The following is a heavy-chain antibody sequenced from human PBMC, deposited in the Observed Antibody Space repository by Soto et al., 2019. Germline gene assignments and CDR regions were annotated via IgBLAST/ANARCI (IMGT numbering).Heavy chain of an antibody. CDR3: ARGEQASPGYCSSTSCYVYWFDP. J-gene: IGHJ5*02. V-gene: IGHV3-7*01. CDR2: IKEDETEK. CDR1: GFTFSSYW. D-gene: IGHD2-2*01. Sequence: GGSLRLSCAASGFTFSSYWMSWVRQAPGKGLEWVANIKEDETEKYYVDSVRGRFTISRDNAKNSLYLQMNSLRVEDTAVYYCARGEQASPGYCSSTSCYVYWFDPWGHGTLVTVSS.